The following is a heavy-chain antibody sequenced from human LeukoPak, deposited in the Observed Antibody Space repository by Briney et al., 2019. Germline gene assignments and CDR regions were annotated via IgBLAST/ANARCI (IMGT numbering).Heavy chain of an antibody. V-gene: IGHV3-7*01. D-gene: IGHD2/OR15-2a*01. CDR3: AKLLGTVTTYDS. CDR1: GFTFSGNW. Sequence: PGGSLRLTCEASGFTFSGNWMSWVRQAPGKGLEWVASINPEGSQKLYVDSVKGRFTISRDNTKGSLYLQMNSLGAEDTAMYYCAKLLGTVTTYDSWGQGTRVTVSS. J-gene: IGHJ4*02. CDR2: INPEGSQK.